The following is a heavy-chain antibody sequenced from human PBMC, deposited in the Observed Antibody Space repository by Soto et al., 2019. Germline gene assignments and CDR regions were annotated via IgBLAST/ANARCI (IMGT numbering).Heavy chain of an antibody. CDR2: IYHNGST. D-gene: IGHD6-19*01. Sequence: QVQLQESGPGLVKPSGTLSLTCAVSGASISSGNWWTWVRQPPGKGLEWIGEIYHNGSTNYNSSLKSRVPISIDKSKNQFALKLSFVTAADTSVYYGARDLPDDSQWLARGLDYWGQGSQVTVSS. CDR3: ARDLPDDSQWLARGLDY. V-gene: IGHV4-4*02. J-gene: IGHJ4*02. CDR1: GASISSGNW.